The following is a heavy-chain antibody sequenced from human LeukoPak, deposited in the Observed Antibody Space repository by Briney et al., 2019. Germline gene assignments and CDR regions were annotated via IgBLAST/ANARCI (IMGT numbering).Heavy chain of an antibody. CDR2: ISASGSTI. V-gene: IGHV3-48*03. J-gene: IGHJ3*02. CDR1: GFTFSSYE. Sequence: GGSLRLSCAASGFTFSSYEMNWVRQAPGKGLEWVSYISASGSTIYNADSVKGRFTISRDNAKNSLYLQMNSLRAEDTAVYYCARGGQGAYSGYDSHAFDIWGQGTMVTVSS. D-gene: IGHD5-12*01. CDR3: ARGGQGAYSGYDSHAFDI.